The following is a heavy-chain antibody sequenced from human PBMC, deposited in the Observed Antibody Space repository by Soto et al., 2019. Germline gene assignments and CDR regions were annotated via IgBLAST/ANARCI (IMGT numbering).Heavy chain of an antibody. D-gene: IGHD3-10*01. CDR1: GFSFSSYW. CDR2: INAGGTSI. Sequence: GGSLRLSCVGSGFSFSSYWVHWVRQPPGKGLEWVSRINAGGTSISYADSVKGRFTISRDNAKNTLYLQMDGLGVDDTAVYYCATAGSYRFDYWRLGTLITVPQ. V-gene: IGHV3-74*01. CDR3: ATAGSYRFDY. J-gene: IGHJ4*02.